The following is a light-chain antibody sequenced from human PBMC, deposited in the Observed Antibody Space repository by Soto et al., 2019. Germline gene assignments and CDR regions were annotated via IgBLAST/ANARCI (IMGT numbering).Light chain of an antibody. J-gene: IGKJ1*01. CDR3: QRYDSLRT. CDR2: GAS. CDR1: QSVRSNF. Sequence: EIMLTQSPCTLSLSPGERATLPCRASQSVRSNFLAWYQQKPGQAPRLLIYGASNRATGIPDRFSGSGSGTDFTLTITRLEPEDFAMYYCQRYDSLRTFGQGTKVDI. V-gene: IGKV3-20*01.